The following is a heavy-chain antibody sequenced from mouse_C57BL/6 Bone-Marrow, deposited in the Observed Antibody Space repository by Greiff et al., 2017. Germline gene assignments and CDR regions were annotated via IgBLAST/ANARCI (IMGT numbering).Heavy chain of an antibody. CDR3: ARRYYGSGYFDV. Sequence: VPLQQSGAELAKPGASVKLSCKASGYTFTSYWMHWVKQRPGQGLEWIGYINPSSGYTKYNQKFKDKATLTADKSSRTAYMQLSSLTDEDSAVYYCARRYYGSGYFDVWGTGTTVTVSS. V-gene: IGHV1-7*01. CDR1: GYTFTSYW. CDR2: INPSSGYT. J-gene: IGHJ1*03. D-gene: IGHD1-1*01.